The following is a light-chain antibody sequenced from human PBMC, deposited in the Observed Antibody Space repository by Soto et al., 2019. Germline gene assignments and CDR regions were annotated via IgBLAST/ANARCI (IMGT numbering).Light chain of an antibody. J-gene: IGLJ2*01. CDR1: STDIGSYDL. CDR2: EVN. V-gene: IGLV2-23*02. CDR3: SSHAGRGSII. Sequence: QSVLTQPASVSGSPGQSITISCTGASTDIGSYDLVAWYQQDPGKAPKLMIYEVNKRPSGVSDRFSGSKSGNTASLTISGLQAEDEADYFCSSHAGRGSIIFGGGTKLTVL.